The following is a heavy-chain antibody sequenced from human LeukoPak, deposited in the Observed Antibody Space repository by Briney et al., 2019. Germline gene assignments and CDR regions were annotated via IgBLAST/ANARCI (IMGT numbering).Heavy chain of an antibody. CDR1: GFTFSSNW. CDR2: INTDGSST. D-gene: IGHD4-17*01. CDR3: ASEGYSTVSFDY. J-gene: IGHJ4*02. Sequence: GGSLRLSCAASGFTFSSNWMHWVRQTPGKGLVWVSRINTDGSSTTYADSVKGRFTISRDNAKNTLYLQMNSLRAEDTAMYYCASEGYSTVSFDYWGQGTLVTVSS. V-gene: IGHV3-74*03.